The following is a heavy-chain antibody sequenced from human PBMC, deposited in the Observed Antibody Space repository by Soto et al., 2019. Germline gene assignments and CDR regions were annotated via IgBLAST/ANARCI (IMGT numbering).Heavy chain of an antibody. V-gene: IGHV3-21*01. Sequence: EVQLVESGGGLVKPGGSLRLSCAASGFTFSSYSMNWVRQAPGKGLEWVSSISSSSSYIYYADSVKGRFTISRDNAKNSLYLQMNSLRAEDTAVYYCARSAGGDWNYGFDPWGQGTLVTVSS. J-gene: IGHJ5*02. CDR2: ISSSSSYI. CDR1: GFTFSSYS. D-gene: IGHD1-7*01. CDR3: ARSAGGDWNYGFDP.